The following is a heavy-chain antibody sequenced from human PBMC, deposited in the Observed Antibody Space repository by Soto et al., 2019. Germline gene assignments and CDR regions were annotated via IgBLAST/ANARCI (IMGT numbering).Heavy chain of an antibody. CDR1: GFTFGDYA. Sequence: GGSLRLSCTASGFTFGDYAMSWFRQAPGKGLEWVGFIRSKAYGGTTEYAASVKGRFTISRDDSKSIAYLQMNSLKTEDTAVYYCTRDYDILTGYYLDQTFDYWGQGTLVTVSS. CDR3: TRDYDILTGYYLDQTFDY. D-gene: IGHD3-9*01. CDR2: IRSKAYGGTT. V-gene: IGHV3-49*03. J-gene: IGHJ4*02.